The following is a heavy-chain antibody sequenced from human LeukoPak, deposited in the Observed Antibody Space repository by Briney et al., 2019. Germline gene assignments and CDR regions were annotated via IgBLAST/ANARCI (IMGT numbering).Heavy chain of an antibody. CDR2: ISYDGSNK. J-gene: IGHJ4*02. CDR3: AKRIQSAMATGY. CDR1: EFTFSSYA. Sequence: GGSLRLSCAASEFTFSSYAMSWVRQAPGKGLEWVAVISYDGSNKYYADSVKGRFTISRDNSKNTLYLQMNSLRVEDTAVYYCAKRIQSAMATGYWGQGTLVTVSS. D-gene: IGHD5-18*01. V-gene: IGHV3-30*18.